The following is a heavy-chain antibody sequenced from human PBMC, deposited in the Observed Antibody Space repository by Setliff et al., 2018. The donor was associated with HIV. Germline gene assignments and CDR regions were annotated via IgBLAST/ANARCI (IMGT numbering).Heavy chain of an antibody. CDR2: ISSSVNS. CDR3: ARGGPSSKYFDL. CDR1: GGSIRSGH. D-gene: IGHD2-2*01. J-gene: IGHJ2*01. Sequence: SETLSLTCIVSGGSIRSGHWSWIRKPPGKGLEWIGYISSSVNSNYNLSLKSRVTISLDTSKNHSSLQLSSLTAADTAVYYCARGGPSSKYFDLWGRGTLVTVSS. V-gene: IGHV4-59*01.